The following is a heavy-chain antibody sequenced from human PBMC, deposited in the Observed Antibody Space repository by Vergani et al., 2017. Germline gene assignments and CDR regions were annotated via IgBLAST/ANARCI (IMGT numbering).Heavy chain of an antibody. CDR1: GFTFSSYS. V-gene: IGHV3-21*01. CDR3: ARVPFSKTVTHYYYYGMDV. CDR2: ISSSSSYI. Sequence: EVQLVESGGGLVKPGGSLRLSCAASGFTFSSYSMNWVRQAPGKGLEWVSSISSSSSYIYYADSVKGRFTISRDNAKNSLYLQMNSLRAEDTAVYYCARVPFSKTVTHYYYYGMDVWGQGTTVTVSS. J-gene: IGHJ6*02. D-gene: IGHD4-11*01.